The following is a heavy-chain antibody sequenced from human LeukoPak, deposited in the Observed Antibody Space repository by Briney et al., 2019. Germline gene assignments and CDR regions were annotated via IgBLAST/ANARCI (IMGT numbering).Heavy chain of an antibody. J-gene: IGHJ6*02. CDR1: GFTFSDYY. D-gene: IGHD3-10*01. CDR2: ISSSGSTI. CDR3: ARDFYYGSGSYSGYYYGMDV. V-gene: IGHV3-11*04. Sequence: GGSLRLSCAASGFTFSDYYMSWIRQAPGKGLEWVSYISSSGSTIYYADSVKGRFTISRDNAKNSLYLQMNSLRAEDTAVYYCARDFYYGSGSYSGYYYGMDVWGRGTTVTVSS.